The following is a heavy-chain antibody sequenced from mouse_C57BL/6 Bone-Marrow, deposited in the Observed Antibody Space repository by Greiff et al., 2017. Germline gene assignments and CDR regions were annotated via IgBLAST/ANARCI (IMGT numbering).Heavy chain of an antibody. J-gene: IGHJ2*01. CDR2: IDPSDSYT. CDR1: GYTFTSYW. V-gene: IGHV1-69*01. Sequence: QVQLQQPGAELVMPGASVKLSCKASGYTFTSYWMHWVKPRPGQGLEWIGEIDPSDSYTNYNQKFKGKSTLTVDKSSSTAYMQLSSLTSEDSAVYYCARRGIWVVDYWGQGTTLTVSS. D-gene: IGHD1-1*01. CDR3: ARRGIWVVDY.